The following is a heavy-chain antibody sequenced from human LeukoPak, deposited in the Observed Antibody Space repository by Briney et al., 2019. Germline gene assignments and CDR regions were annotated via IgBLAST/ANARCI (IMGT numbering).Heavy chain of an antibody. Sequence: GASVKVSCKASGGTFSSYAISWVRQAPGQGLDWMGGIIPIFGTANYAQKFQGRVTITTDESTSTAYMELSSLRSEDTAVYYCARGHPNYYGSGSYYFDYMDVWGKGTTVTVSS. CDR3: ARGHPNYYGSGSYYFDYMDV. V-gene: IGHV1-69*05. CDR1: GGTFSSYA. J-gene: IGHJ6*03. D-gene: IGHD3-10*01. CDR2: IIPIFGTA.